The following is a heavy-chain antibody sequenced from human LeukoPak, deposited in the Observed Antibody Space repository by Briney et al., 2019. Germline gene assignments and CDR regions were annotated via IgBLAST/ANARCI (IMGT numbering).Heavy chain of an antibody. CDR2: IYYTGGT. J-gene: IGHJ3*02. D-gene: IGHD3-22*01. Sequence: GSLRLSCAASGFTFSSYEMNWVRQAPGKGLEWIGYIYYTGGTSYSPSLNSRATISVDTSKNQISLKLNSVTAADTAVYYCARGRIVVANTCAFDIWGQGTMVPVSS. V-gene: IGHV4-59*12. CDR1: GFTFSSYE. CDR3: ARGRIVVANTCAFDI.